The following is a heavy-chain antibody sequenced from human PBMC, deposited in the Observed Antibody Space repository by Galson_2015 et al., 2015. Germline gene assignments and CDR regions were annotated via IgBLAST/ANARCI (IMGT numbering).Heavy chain of an antibody. CDR2: ISSSGSTI. CDR3: AKTARCRSTSCRGYYYYYMDV. CDR1: GFTFSSYE. Sequence: SLRLSCAASGFTFSSYEMNWARQAPGKGLEWVSYISSSGSTIYYADSVKGRFTISRDNAKNSLYLQMNSLRAEDTAVYYCAKTARCRSTSCRGYYYYYMDVWGKGTTVTVSS. V-gene: IGHV3-48*03. D-gene: IGHD2-2*01. J-gene: IGHJ6*03.